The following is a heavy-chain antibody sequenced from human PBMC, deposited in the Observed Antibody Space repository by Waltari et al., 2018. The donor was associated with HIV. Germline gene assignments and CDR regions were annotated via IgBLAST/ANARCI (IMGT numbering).Heavy chain of an antibody. J-gene: IGHJ4*02. CDR3: ARHVVVVTAPQGHFDY. CDR1: GGSISSNSYY. V-gene: IGHV4-39*01. Sequence: QLQLQESGPGLVKPSETLSLTCTVSGGSISSNSYYWGWIRPPPGKGLEWIGSIYYRGSTNYNPSLKSRVTISVDTSKNQFSLKLSSVTAADTAVYYCARHVVVVTAPQGHFDYWGQGTLVTVSS. D-gene: IGHD2-21*02. CDR2: IYYRGST.